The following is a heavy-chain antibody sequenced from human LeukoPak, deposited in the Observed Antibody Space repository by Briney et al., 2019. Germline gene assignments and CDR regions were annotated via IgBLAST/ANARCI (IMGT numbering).Heavy chain of an antibody. CDR3: ARVNVCPRCHFDY. CDR1: GFAFSNYR. D-gene: IGHD3-16*01. J-gene: IGHJ4*02. Sequence: PGGSLRLSCAGSGFAFSNYRMHWVRQVPGKGLVWVSRISPDGSTTLYADSVKGRFTISRDNAKNTLYLQMNTLRAEDTAVYYCARVNVCPRCHFDYWGQGTLVTVSS. CDR2: ISPDGSTT. V-gene: IGHV3-74*01.